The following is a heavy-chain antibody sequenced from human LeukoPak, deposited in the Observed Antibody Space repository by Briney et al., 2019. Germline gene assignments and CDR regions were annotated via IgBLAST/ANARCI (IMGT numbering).Heavy chain of an antibody. D-gene: IGHD2-2*01. CDR1: GYTFTSYG. Sequence: ASVKLSCKASGYTFTSYGISWVRQAPGQGLEWRGWMSAYNGNTNYAQNLQGRVTMTTDTSTSTDYMELRSLRSDDTAVYYCSRDIGYIVVVPAAVNDALDIWRQPTMATVPS. V-gene: IGHV1-18*01. CDR3: SRDIGYIVVVPAAVNDALDI. CDR2: MSAYNGNT. J-gene: IGHJ3*02.